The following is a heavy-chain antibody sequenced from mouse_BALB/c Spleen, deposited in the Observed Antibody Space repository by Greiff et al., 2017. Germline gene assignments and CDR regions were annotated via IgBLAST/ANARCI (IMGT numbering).Heavy chain of an antibody. V-gene: IGHV1-9*01. CDR1: GYTFSSYW. Sequence: QVQLQQSGAELMKPGASVKISCKATGYTFSSYWIEWVKQRPGHGLEWIGEILPGSGSTNYNEKFKGKATFTADTSSNTAYMQLSSLTSEDSAVYYCARGRGIYYGNWFAYWGQGTLVTVSA. CDR3: ARGRGIYYGNWFAY. J-gene: IGHJ3*01. CDR2: ILPGSGST. D-gene: IGHD2-1*01.